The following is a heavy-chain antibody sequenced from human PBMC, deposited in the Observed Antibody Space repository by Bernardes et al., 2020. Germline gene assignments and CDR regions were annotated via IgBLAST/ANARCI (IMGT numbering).Heavy chain of an antibody. CDR2: IRSKANSYAT. CDR3: TSLILGQIGRSLFVAPYYPV. V-gene: IGHV3-73*01. Sequence: GGSLRLSCAASGFTFSGSAMHWVRQASGKGLEWVGRIRSKANSYATAYAASVKGRFTISRDDSKNTAYLQMNSLKTEDTAVYYCTSLILGQIGRSLFVAPYYPVWGQGTLVTVSS. J-gene: IGHJ4*02. D-gene: IGHD1-26*01. CDR1: GFTFSGSA.